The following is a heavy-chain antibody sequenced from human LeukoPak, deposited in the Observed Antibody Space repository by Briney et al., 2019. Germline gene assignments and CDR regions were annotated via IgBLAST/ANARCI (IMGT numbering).Heavy chain of an antibody. J-gene: IGHJ4*02. Sequence: PGGSLRLPCAASGFTFSAYAMHWVRQAPGKGLEWVAFISYDESNKNYAESVKGRFTISRDNSKNTLYLQMNSLRAEDTAVYYCAKGAWYNWNHYFDYWGQGTLVTVSS. CDR1: GFTFSAYA. CDR2: ISYDESNK. D-gene: IGHD1-20*01. CDR3: AKGAWYNWNHYFDY. V-gene: IGHV3-30-3*01.